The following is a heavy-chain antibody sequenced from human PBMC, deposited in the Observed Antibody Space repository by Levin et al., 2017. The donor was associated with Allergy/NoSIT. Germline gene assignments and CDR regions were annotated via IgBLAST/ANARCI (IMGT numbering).Heavy chain of an antibody. J-gene: IGHJ4*02. CDR3: ARAHSLAQKHFDY. CDR1: GFTFSSYA. D-gene: IGHD3-16*01. V-gene: IGHV3-30-3*01. Sequence: PGGSLRLSCAASGFTFSSYAMHWVRQAPGKGLEWVAVISYDGSNKYYADSVKGRFTISRDNSKNTLYLQMNSLRAEDTAVYYCARAHSLAQKHFDYWGQGTLVTVSS. CDR2: ISYDGSNK.